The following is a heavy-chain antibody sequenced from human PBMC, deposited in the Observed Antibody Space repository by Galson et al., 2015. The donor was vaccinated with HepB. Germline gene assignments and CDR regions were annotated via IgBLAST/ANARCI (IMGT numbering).Heavy chain of an antibody. CDR1: GYTLTGLS. CDR2: DDPGNDET. CDR3: ATLGVESLAYYFYGMDV. Sequence: SVKVSCKVSGYTLTGLSIHWVRQAPGKGLEWMGGDDPGNDETIYAQRFRGRVTMTEDTTTDTAYMELSSLSSDDTAVYYCATLGVESLAYYFYGMDVWGQGTTVTVSS. J-gene: IGHJ6*02. V-gene: IGHV1-24*01. D-gene: IGHD2-15*01.